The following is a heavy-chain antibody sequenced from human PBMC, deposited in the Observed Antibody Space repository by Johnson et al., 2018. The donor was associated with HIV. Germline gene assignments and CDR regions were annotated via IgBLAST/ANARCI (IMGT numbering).Heavy chain of an antibody. D-gene: IGHD4-17*01. CDR3: ARVRDYAAGEDPFYI. CDR1: GFTFSSYA. Sequence: QVQLVESGGGVVQPGRSLRLSCAASGFTFSSYAMHWVRQAPGKGLEWVAVISYDGSNKYYADSVKGRFTISRDNSKNTLYPQMNSLRAEDTAVYYCARVRDYAAGEDPFYIWGQGTMVTVSS. CDR2: ISYDGSNK. J-gene: IGHJ3*02. V-gene: IGHV3-30*04.